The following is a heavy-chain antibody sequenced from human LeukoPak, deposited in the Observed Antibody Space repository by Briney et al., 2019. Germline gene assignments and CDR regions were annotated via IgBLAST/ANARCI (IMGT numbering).Heavy chain of an antibody. D-gene: IGHD5-24*01. CDR2: INHSGST. Sequence: PSETLSLTCAVYGGSFSGYYWSWIRQPPGKGLEWIGEINHSGSTNYNPSLESRVTISVDTTKNQFSLKLSSVTAADTAVYYCVRGRDGYNFDYFDSWGQGTLVTVSS. V-gene: IGHV4-34*01. CDR3: VRGRDGYNFDYFDS. J-gene: IGHJ4*02. CDR1: GGSFSGYY.